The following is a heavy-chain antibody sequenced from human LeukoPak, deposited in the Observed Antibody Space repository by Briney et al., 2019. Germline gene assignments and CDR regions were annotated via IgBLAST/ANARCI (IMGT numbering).Heavy chain of an antibody. D-gene: IGHD4-17*01. V-gene: IGHV3-48*02. J-gene: IGHJ4*02. CDR1: GFTFSSYS. CDR3: ARNYYGDYLFDY. Sequence: GGSLRLSCAASGFTFSSYSMNWVRQTPGKGLECVAYISTSSRTIYYADSVKGRFTISRDNAENSLYLQMNSLRDDDTAVYYCARNYYGDYLFDYWGQGTLVTVSS. CDR2: ISTSSRTI.